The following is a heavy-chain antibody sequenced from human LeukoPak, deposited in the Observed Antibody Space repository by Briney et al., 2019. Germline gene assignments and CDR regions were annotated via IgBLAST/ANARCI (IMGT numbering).Heavy chain of an antibody. CDR1: GYTFTGYY. CDR2: MNPNSGNT. V-gene: IGHV1-8*02. J-gene: IGHJ4*02. D-gene: IGHD6-13*01. Sequence: ASVKVSCKASGYTFTGYYMHWVRQATGQGLEWMGWMNPNSGNTGYAQKFQGRVTMTRNTSISTAYMELSSLRSEDTAVYYCARVRIAAAGTFGYWGQGTLVTVSS. CDR3: ARVRIAAAGTFGY.